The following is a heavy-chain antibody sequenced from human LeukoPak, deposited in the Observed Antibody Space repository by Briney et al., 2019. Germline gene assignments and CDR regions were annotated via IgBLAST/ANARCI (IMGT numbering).Heavy chain of an antibody. CDR2: ISYDGSNK. Sequence: GRSLRLSCAASGFTFSSYAMHWVRQAPGKGLEWVAVISYDGSNKYYADSVKGRFTISRDNSKNTLYLQMNSLRAEDTAVYYCVAMWDLNWFDPWGQGTLVTVSS. D-gene: IGHD1-26*01. CDR3: VAMWDLNWFDP. V-gene: IGHV3-30*04. J-gene: IGHJ5*02. CDR1: GFTFSSYA.